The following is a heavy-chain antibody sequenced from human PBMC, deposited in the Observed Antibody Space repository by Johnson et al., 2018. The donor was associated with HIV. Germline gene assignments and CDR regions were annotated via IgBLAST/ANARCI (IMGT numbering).Heavy chain of an antibody. CDR2: ISSSGGTI. Sequence: QVQLVESGGGLVKPGGSLRLSCAASGFNFSDYYMSWIRQAPGKGLEWVSYISSSGGTIYYADSVKGRFSISRDNAKNSLYLQMNRLRAEDPAVYYCAGGLMITFGGVIPNDAFDIWGQGTMVSVSS. D-gene: IGHD3-16*02. V-gene: IGHV3-11*01. CDR3: AGGLMITFGGVIPNDAFDI. CDR1: GFNFSDYY. J-gene: IGHJ3*02.